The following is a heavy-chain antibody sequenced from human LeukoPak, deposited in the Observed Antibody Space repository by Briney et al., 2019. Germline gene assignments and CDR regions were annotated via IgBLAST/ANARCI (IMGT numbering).Heavy chain of an antibody. D-gene: IGHD3-22*01. CDR1: GGSISSYY. Sequence: SETLSLTCTVSGGSISSYYWSWIRQPPGKGLEWIGYIYYSGSTNYNPSLKSRVTISVDTSKNQFSLKLSSVTAADTAVYYCARAPGGSGYYHYWYFDLWGRGTLVTVSS. CDR2: IYYSGST. V-gene: IGHV4-59*01. CDR3: ARAPGGSGYYHYWYFDL. J-gene: IGHJ2*01.